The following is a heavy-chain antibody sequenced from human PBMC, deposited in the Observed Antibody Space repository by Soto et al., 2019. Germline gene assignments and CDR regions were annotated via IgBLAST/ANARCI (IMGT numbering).Heavy chain of an antibody. V-gene: IGHV4-39*01. CDR2: IYYRGST. CDR3: ARLGDYYDSSGYPRNPLDY. Sequence: QLQLQESGPGLVKPSETLSLTCTVSGGSISSSSYYWGWIRQPPGKGLEWIGSIYYRGSTYYNPSLKSRVTISVDTSKNQFSLKLSSVTAADTAVYYCARLGDYYDSSGYPRNPLDYWGQGTLVTVSS. D-gene: IGHD3-22*01. CDR1: GGSISSSSYY. J-gene: IGHJ4*02.